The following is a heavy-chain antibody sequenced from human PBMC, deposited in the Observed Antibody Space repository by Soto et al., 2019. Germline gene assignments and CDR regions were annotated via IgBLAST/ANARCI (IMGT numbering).Heavy chain of an antibody. D-gene: IGHD6-6*01. Sequence: SVKVSCKASGGTFSSYAISWVRQAPGQGLEWMGGIIPIFGTANYAQKFQGRVTITADESTSTAYMELSSLRSEDTAVYYCAREGAARQPPPTGYNWFDPWGQGTLVTVSS. V-gene: IGHV1-69*13. CDR1: GGTFSSYA. J-gene: IGHJ5*02. CDR3: AREGAARQPPPTGYNWFDP. CDR2: IIPIFGTA.